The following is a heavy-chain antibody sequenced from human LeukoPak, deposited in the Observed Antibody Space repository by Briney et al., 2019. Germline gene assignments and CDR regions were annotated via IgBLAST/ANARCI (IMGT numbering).Heavy chain of an antibody. CDR2: IKQDGSEK. CDR1: GLTFSSYW. Sequence: GGSLRLSCAASGLTFSSYWMSWVRQAPGKGLEWVANIKQDGSEKYYVDSVKGRFTISRDNAKNSLYLQMNSLRAEDTAVYYCARDTSLDYWGQGTLVTVSS. V-gene: IGHV3-7*01. CDR3: ARDTSLDY. J-gene: IGHJ4*02.